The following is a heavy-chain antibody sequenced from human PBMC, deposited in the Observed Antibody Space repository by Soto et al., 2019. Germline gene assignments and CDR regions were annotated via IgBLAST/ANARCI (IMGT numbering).Heavy chain of an antibody. CDR3: AKVLFGGVIVYAFDI. D-gene: IGHD3-16*02. J-gene: IGHJ3*02. CDR1: GFTFSSYA. CDR2: ISGSGGST. V-gene: IGHV3-23*01. Sequence: GGSLRLSCAASGFTFSSYAMSWVRQDPGKGLEWVSAISGSGGSTYYADSVKGRFTISRDNSKNTLYLQMNSLRAEDTAVYYCAKVLFGGVIVYAFDIWGQGTMVTVSS.